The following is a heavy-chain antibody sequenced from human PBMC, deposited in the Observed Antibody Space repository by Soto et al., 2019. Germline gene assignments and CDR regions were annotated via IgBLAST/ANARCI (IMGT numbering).Heavy chain of an antibody. D-gene: IGHD4-17*01. CDR3: ALSHTVTTDY. CDR1: GLTFSSYW. V-gene: IGHV3-74*01. CDR2: NNSAGSST. J-gene: IGHJ4*02. Sequence: EVQLVESGGGLVQPGGSLRLSCAASGLTFSSYWMHWVRQAAGKGLVWVSRNNSAGSSTSYADSVKGRFTISRDNAKNTLYLQMNSLRAEDTAVYYCALSHTVTTDYWGQGTLVTVSS.